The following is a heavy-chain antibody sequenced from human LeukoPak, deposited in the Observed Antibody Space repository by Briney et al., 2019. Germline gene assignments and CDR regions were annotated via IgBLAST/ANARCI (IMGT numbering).Heavy chain of an antibody. V-gene: IGHV3-9*01. D-gene: IGHD6-19*01. CDR3: AKDPAVAGFSYYFDY. CDR2: ISWNSGSI. CDR1: GFTFDDYA. Sequence: GGSLRLSCAASGFTFDDYAMYWVRQAPGKGLEWVSGISWNSGSIGYADSVKGRFTISRDNAKNSLYLQMNSLRAEDTALYYCAKDPAVAGFSYYFDYWGQGTLVTVSS. J-gene: IGHJ4*02.